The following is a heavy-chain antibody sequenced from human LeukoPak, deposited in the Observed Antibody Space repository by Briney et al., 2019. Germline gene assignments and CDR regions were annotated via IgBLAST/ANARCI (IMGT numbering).Heavy chain of an antibody. CDR3: AKTYYYDSSGFSAFDP. CDR1: GFTFSSYG. V-gene: IGHV3-30*18. Sequence: GGSLRLSCAASGFTFSSYGMHWVRQAPGKGLEGVAVISYDGSNKYYADSVKGRFTISRDNSKNTLYLQMNSLRAEDTAVYYCAKTYYYDSSGFSAFDPWGQGTLVTVSS. CDR2: ISYDGSNK. D-gene: IGHD3-22*01. J-gene: IGHJ5*02.